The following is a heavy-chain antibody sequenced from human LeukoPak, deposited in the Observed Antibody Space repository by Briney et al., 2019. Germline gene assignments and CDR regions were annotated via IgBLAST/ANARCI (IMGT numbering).Heavy chain of an antibody. D-gene: IGHD6-19*01. J-gene: IGHJ3*02. CDR1: GSTFSSYG. Sequence: GGSLRLSCAASGSTFSSYGMHWVRQAPGKGLEWVAVISYDGSNKYYADSVKGRFTISRDNSKNTLYLQMNSLRAEDTAVYYCAKDTSAVADAFDIRGQGTMVTVSS. CDR3: AKDTSAVADAFDI. V-gene: IGHV3-30*18. CDR2: ISYDGSNK.